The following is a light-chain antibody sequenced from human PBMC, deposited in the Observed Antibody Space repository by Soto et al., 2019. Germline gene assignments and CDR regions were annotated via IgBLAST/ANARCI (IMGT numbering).Light chain of an antibody. CDR1: SSNIGSNY. CDR3: AAWDDTLNGLV. Sequence: QSVLTQPPSASGTPGQRVTISCSGSSSNIGSNYVYWYQQVPGTAPRLLVYRASQRPSGVPDRFSGSKSGTSASLAISGLRSEDEADYYCAAWDDTLNGLVFGGGTKVTVL. V-gene: IGLV1-47*01. CDR2: RAS. J-gene: IGLJ2*01.